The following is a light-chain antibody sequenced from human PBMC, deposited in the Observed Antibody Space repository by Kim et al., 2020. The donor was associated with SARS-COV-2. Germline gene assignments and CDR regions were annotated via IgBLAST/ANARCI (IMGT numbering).Light chain of an antibody. CDR1: QSVSNSY. J-gene: IGKJ2*01. CDR2: GAS. Sequence: EIVLTQSPGTLSWSPGERATLSCRASQSVSNSYLAWYQQKPGQAPRLLIYGASTRATGIPDRFSGSGSGTDFTLTISRLEPEDFAVYYCQQYGSSLYTFGQGTKLEIK. CDR3: QQYGSSLYT. V-gene: IGKV3-20*01.